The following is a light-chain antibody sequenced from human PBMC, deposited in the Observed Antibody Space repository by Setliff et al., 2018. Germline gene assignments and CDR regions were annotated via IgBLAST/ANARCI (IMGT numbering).Light chain of an antibody. Sequence: ALTQPRSVSGSPGQSVTISCTGTSSDVGGYNYVSWYQQHPGKAPKLMIYDVTKRPSGVPDRFSGSKSGNTASLTISGLQAEDEADYYCCSYAGSYTLGVFGGGTKVTVL. CDR1: SSDVGGYNY. CDR2: DVT. CDR3: CSYAGSYTLGV. J-gene: IGLJ3*02. V-gene: IGLV2-11*01.